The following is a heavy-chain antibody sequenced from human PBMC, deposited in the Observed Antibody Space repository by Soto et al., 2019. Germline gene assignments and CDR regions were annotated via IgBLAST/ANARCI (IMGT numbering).Heavy chain of an antibody. Sequence: QVHLQESGPGLVKPSQTLSLTCTVSGGSISSSGYYWSWIRQHPGKGLEFIGYIYHDGNAYSNPSLMSRTSMSIDTSKNHFSLRLTSVTAADTAVYYCARDRTPVAGLVAFQIWGRGTLVIVSS. CDR3: ARDRTPVAGLVAFQI. V-gene: IGHV4-31*03. CDR1: GGSISSSGYY. D-gene: IGHD6-19*01. CDR2: IYHDGNA. J-gene: IGHJ3*02.